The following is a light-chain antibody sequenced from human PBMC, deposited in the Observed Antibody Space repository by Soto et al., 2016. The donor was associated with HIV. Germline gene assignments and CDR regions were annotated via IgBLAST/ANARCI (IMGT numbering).Light chain of an antibody. CDR3: MQSVQTPLT. Sequence: DIVMTQTPLSLPVTPGEPASISCRSSQTLLDSDDGNTYLDWYLQKPGQSPQLLIYMVSYRASGVPDRFSGSGSGTDFTLKISRVEAEDGWDLYCMQSVQTPLTFGGGTKVEIK. J-gene: IGKJ4*01. CDR2: MVS. CDR1: QTLLDSDDGNTY. V-gene: IGKV2-40*01.